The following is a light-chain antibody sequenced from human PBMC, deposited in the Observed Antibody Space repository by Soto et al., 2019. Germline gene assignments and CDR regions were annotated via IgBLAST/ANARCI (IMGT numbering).Light chain of an antibody. J-gene: IGLJ1*01. CDR2: EAN. CDR1: SSDVGSYNL. V-gene: IGLV2-23*01. Sequence: QSALTQPASVSGSPGQSITISCTGTSSDVGSYNLVSWYQQHPGKAPKLMIYEANKRPSGVSNRFSGSKSGNTASLTISGLQAEDEADYYCCSYAGSSTFVFGTGTKLTV. CDR3: CSYAGSSTFV.